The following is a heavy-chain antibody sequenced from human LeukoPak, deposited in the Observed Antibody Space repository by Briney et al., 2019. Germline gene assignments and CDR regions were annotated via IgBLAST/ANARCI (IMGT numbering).Heavy chain of an antibody. J-gene: IGHJ4*02. CDR1: GFTFSSYS. Sequence: GGSLRLSCAASGFTFSSYSMNWVRQAPGKGLEWVSSISSSSSYIYYADSVKGRFTISRDNAKNSLYLQMNSLRAEDTAVYYCARDLWHSYVSSPAGYWGQGTLVTVSS. CDR3: ARDLWHSYVSSPAGY. D-gene: IGHD5-18*01. V-gene: IGHV3-21*01. CDR2: ISSSSSYI.